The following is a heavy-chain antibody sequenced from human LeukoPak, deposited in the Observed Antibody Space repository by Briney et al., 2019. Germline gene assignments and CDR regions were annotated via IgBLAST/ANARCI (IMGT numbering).Heavy chain of an antibody. Sequence: GGSLRLSCAASGFTFSSYAMSWVRQAPGKGLERVSAISGSGGSTYYADSVKGRFTISRDNSKNTLYLQMNSLRAEDTAVYYCAKLGNSNPLRLPFDYWGQGTLVTVSS. D-gene: IGHD4-23*01. CDR3: AKLGNSNPLRLPFDY. V-gene: IGHV3-23*01. CDR1: GFTFSSYA. CDR2: ISGSGGST. J-gene: IGHJ4*02.